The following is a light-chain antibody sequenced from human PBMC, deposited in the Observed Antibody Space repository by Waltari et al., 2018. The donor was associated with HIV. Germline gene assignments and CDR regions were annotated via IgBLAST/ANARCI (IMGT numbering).Light chain of an antibody. CDR2: DVN. CDR3: CSYTVNSTGV. Sequence: QSALTQPASVSGSPGQSIAISCTGPRGDIGTYKYVSWYQQHTGKVPKLIIYDVNVRPSGVSDRFSGSKSGNTATLTISGLHSDDEADYYCCSYTVNSTGVFGAGTKITV. V-gene: IGLV2-14*03. CDR1: RGDIGTYKY. J-gene: IGLJ1*01.